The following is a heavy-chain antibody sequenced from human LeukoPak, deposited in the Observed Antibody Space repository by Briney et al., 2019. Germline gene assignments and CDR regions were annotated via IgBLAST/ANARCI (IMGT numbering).Heavy chain of an antibody. Sequence: SETLSLTCTVSSFSISRDYWTWIRQPAGKELEWIGLISSTGSTNYNPSLNSRVTMSVDTATNQFSLKLSSVTAADTAVYYCARELLGYCSGGSCYSSHWFDPWGQGALVTVSS. CDR2: ISSTGST. CDR1: SFSISRDY. D-gene: IGHD2-15*01. V-gene: IGHV4-4*07. J-gene: IGHJ5*02. CDR3: ARELLGYCSGGSCYSSHWFDP.